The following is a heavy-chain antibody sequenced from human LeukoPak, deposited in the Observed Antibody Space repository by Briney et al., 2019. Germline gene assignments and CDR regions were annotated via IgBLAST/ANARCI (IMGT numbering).Heavy chain of an antibody. Sequence: SETLSLTCSVSNGSISGYYWSWIRQPPGKGLEWIGYVSYSGTATYNPSLRSRATISVDTSKNQFSLRLNDVTAADTAVYYCSRLRHSGGWQDWYFDLWGRDTLVTVSS. CDR2: VSYSGTA. J-gene: IGHJ2*01. CDR3: SRLRHSGGWQDWYFDL. V-gene: IGHV4-59*01. D-gene: IGHD6-19*01. CDR1: NGSISGYY.